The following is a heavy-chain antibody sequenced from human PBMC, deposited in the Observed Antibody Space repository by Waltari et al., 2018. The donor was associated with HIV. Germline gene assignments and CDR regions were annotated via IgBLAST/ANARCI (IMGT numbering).Heavy chain of an antibody. CDR2: IYDRGNT. Sequence: QVQLLESGPGLVRPSETLSLACTVSGDSISPSGSYWTWIRQPPGEGLEWIGYIYDRGNTYYNPSLESRLTISLDTSRNQFTLRLNSVTAADTAIYYCARGRSSTYYILDDWGQGTLVTVSS. V-gene: IGHV4-31*03. D-gene: IGHD6-13*01. CDR3: ARGRSSTYYILDD. CDR1: GDSISPSGSY. J-gene: IGHJ4*02.